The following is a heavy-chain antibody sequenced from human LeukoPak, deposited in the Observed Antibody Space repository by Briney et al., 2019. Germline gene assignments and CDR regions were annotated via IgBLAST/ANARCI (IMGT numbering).Heavy chain of an antibody. D-gene: IGHD6-13*01. V-gene: IGHV1-69*04. J-gene: IGHJ4*02. CDR1: GGTFSSYT. CDR3: AREGSGSSWYGELDY. Sequence: GASVKVSCKASGGTFSSYTISWVRQAPGQGLEWMGRLIPILGIANYAQKFQGKVTITADKSTSTAYMELSSLRSEDTAVYYCAREGSGSSWYGELDYWGQGTLVTASS. CDR2: LIPILGIA.